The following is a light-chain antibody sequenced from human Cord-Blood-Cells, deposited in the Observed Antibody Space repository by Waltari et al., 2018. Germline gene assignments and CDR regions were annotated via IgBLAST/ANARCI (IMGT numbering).Light chain of an antibody. CDR3: SSYTSSSTLV. V-gene: IGLV2-14*01. J-gene: IGLJ1*01. CDR1: SSDGGGSNT. CDR2: EVS. Sequence: QSGLTHPAYVPGSPGPSLPISSTGTSSDGGGSNTVSWYQQHPGKAPKLMIYEVSNRPSGVSNRFSGSKSGNTASLTISGLQAEDEADYYCSSYTSSSTLVFGTGTKVTVL.